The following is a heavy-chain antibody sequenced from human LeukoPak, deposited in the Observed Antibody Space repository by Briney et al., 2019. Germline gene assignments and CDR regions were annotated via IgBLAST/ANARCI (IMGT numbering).Heavy chain of an antibody. D-gene: IGHD6-13*01. Sequence: ASVKVSCKVSGYTLTELSMHWVRQAPGKGLEWMGGFDPEDGETIYAQKFQGRVTMTEDTSTDTAYMELSSLRSEDTVVYHCATELRTAAGTDYWGQGTLVTVSS. CDR2: FDPEDGET. V-gene: IGHV1-24*01. CDR1: GYTLTELS. CDR3: ATELRTAAGTDY. J-gene: IGHJ4*02.